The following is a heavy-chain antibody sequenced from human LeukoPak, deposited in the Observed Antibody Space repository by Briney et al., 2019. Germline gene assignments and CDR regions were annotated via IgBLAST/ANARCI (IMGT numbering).Heavy chain of an antibody. CDR3: ASVTYSSSWSRFDY. CDR2: ISAYNGNT. Sequence: ASVKVSCKASGYTFTSYGISWVRQAPGQGLEWMGWISAYNGNTNYAQKLQGRVTMTTDTSTSTAYMELRSLRSDDTAVYYCASVTYSSSWSRFDYWGQGTLVTVSS. V-gene: IGHV1-18*01. D-gene: IGHD6-13*01. J-gene: IGHJ4*02. CDR1: GYTFTSYG.